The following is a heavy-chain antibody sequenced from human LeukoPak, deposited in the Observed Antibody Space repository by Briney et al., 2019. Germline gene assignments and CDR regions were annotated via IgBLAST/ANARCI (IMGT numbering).Heavy chain of an antibody. J-gene: IGHJ3*02. CDR1: GFAFSSYW. Sequence: PGGSLRLSCAASGFAFSSYWMSWVRQAPGKGLEWVANIKQDGSEKYYVDSVKGRFTISRDNAKNSLYLQMNSLRAEDTAVYYCARDALRYFDWFGDDAFDIWGQGTMVTVSS. CDR2: IKQDGSEK. CDR3: ARDALRYFDWFGDDAFDI. V-gene: IGHV3-7*01. D-gene: IGHD3-9*01.